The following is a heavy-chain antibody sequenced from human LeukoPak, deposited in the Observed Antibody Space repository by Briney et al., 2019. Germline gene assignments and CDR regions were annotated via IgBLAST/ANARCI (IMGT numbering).Heavy chain of an antibody. CDR3: ARQWGRYCSGGSCYLTSGH. V-gene: IGHV4-39*01. CDR2: IYYSGST. Sequence: PSETLSLTCTVSGGSISSSSYHWGWIRQPPGKGLEWIVSIYYSGSTYYNPSLKSRVTISVDTSKNQFSLKLSSVTAADTAVYYCARQWGRYCSGGSCYLTSGHWGQGTLVTVSS. CDR1: GGSISSSSYH. D-gene: IGHD2-15*01. J-gene: IGHJ4*02.